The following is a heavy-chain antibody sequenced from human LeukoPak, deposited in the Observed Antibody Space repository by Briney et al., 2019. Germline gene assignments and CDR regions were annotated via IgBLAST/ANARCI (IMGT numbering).Heavy chain of an antibody. CDR3: ARGQVPAARGYNWFDP. Sequence: SETLSLTCAVYGWSFNDYYWNWIRQPPGKGLEWIGEINARGDTNYNPSLKSRVTISVDTSKEQFSLRLTSMIAADTALYYCARGQVPAARGYNWFDPWGQGTLVTVSS. CDR1: GWSFNDYY. V-gene: IGHV4-34*01. D-gene: IGHD2-2*01. J-gene: IGHJ5*02. CDR2: INARGDT.